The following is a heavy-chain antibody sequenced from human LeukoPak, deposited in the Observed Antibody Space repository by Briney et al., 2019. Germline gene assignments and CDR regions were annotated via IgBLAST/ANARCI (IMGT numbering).Heavy chain of an antibody. V-gene: IGHV3-23*01. CDR3: AKDLGVVVPAASPEAFDI. CDR1: GFTFSSYA. D-gene: IGHD2-2*01. CDR2: ISGSGGST. J-gene: IGHJ3*02. Sequence: PGGSLRLSCAASGFTFSSYAMSWVRQAPGKGLEWVSAISGSGGSTYYADSVKGRFTTSRDNSKNTLYLQMNSLRAEDTAVYYCAKDLGVVVPAASPEAFDIWGQGTMVTVSS.